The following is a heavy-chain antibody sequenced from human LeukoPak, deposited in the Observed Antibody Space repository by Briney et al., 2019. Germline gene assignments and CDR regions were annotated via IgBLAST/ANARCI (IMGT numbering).Heavy chain of an antibody. D-gene: IGHD3-10*01. CDR1: GFTFSSYA. J-gene: IGHJ4*02. Sequence: GGSLRLSCAASGFTFSSYAMSWVRQAPGKGLEWVSAISGNGGSSYYADSAKARFTISRDNSENTLFLQMNSLRAEDTAVYYCAKDVDFGSGFYPYYFDYWGQGALVTVSS. CDR3: AKDVDFGSGFYPYYFDY. CDR2: ISGNGGSS. V-gene: IGHV3-23*01.